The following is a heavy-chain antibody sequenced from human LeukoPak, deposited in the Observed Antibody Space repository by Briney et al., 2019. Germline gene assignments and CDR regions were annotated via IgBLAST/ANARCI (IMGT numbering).Heavy chain of an antibody. D-gene: IGHD2-8*01. CDR2: ISYDGSNK. V-gene: IGHV3-30*04. J-gene: IGHJ4*02. CDR3: AKDFGWSFDY. CDR1: GFTFSTYA. Sequence: GRSLRLSCAASGFTFSTYAMHWVRQARGKGLEWVAVISYDGSNKYYADSVKGRFTISRDNSKNTLYLQMNSLRAEDTAVYYCAKDFGWSFDYWGQGTLVTVSS.